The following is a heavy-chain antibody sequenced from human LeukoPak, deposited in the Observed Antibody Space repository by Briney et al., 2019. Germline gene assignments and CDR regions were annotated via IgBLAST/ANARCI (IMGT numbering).Heavy chain of an antibody. CDR3: ARGPYSSGWYESAYFDY. CDR1: GFTFSSYA. V-gene: IGHV3-30-3*01. Sequence: GGSLRLSCAASGFTFSSYAMHWVRQAPGKGLEWVAVISYDGSNKYYADSVKGRFTISRDNSKNTLYLQMNSLRAEDTAVYYCARGPYSSGWYESAYFDYWGQGTLVIVSS. CDR2: ISYDGSNK. D-gene: IGHD6-19*01. J-gene: IGHJ4*02.